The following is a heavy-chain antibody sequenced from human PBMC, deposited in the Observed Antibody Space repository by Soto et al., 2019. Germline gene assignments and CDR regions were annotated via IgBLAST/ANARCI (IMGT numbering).Heavy chain of an antibody. CDR1: SFTFSIYW. D-gene: IGHD3-10*01. Sequence: EVQLVESGGGLAQPGGSLRLSCAASSFTFSIYWMHWVRQAPGKGLVWVSHVNGDGSTTDYADSVKGRFTISRDNDKHRLYLNMSRPRAEDTAVYSCARSSFDTYVRVFHYWGQGPLVTVSS. V-gene: IGHV3-74*01. CDR2: VNGDGSTT. CDR3: ARSSFDTYVRVFHY. J-gene: IGHJ4*02.